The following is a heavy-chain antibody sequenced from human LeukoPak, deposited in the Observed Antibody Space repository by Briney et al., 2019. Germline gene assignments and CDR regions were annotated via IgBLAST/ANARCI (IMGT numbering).Heavy chain of an antibody. CDR3: AKDKDGGNDYYGMDV. J-gene: IGHJ6*02. CDR1: GFTFRDYT. Sequence: GGSLRLSCAASGFTFRDYTMNWVRQTPEKGLEWVSSISGSGGSTHYADSVKGRFTISRDNSKNTLYLQMNSLRVEDTAVYYCAKDKDGGNDYYGMDVWGQGTTVTVSS. D-gene: IGHD4-23*01. CDR2: ISGSGGST. V-gene: IGHV3-23*01.